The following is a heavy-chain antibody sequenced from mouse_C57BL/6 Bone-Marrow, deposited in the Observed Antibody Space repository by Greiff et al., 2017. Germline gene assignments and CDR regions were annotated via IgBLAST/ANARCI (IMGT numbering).Heavy chain of an antibody. CDR2: IDPSDSYT. J-gene: IGHJ2*01. CDR1: GYTFTSYW. V-gene: IGHV1-50*01. CDR3: ARLGMVTTWYFDY. D-gene: IGHD2-2*01. Sequence: VQLQQSGAELVKPGASVKLSCKASGYTFTSYWMRWVKQRPGQGLEWIGEIDPSDSYTNYNQKFKGKATLTVEPSSSTAYMQLSSLTSEDSAVYYGARLGMVTTWYFDYWGQGTTLTVSS.